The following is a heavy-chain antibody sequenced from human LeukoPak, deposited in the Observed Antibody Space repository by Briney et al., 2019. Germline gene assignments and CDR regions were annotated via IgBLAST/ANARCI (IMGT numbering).Heavy chain of an antibody. CDR1: GFTFNIYG. CDR3: ARAVGPYDY. J-gene: IGHJ4*02. CDR2: IWNDGSIK. Sequence: GGSLRLSCTASGFTFNIYGIHWVRQAPGKGLEWVAVIWNDGSIKYYADSVKDRFTISRDNAKNTLYLQMNSLRVEDTGMYCCARAVGPYDYWGQGTLVTVSS. V-gene: IGHV3-33*01. D-gene: IGHD3-10*01.